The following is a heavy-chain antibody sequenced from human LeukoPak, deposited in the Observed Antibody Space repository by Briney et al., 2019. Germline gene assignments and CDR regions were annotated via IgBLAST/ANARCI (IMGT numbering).Heavy chain of an antibody. CDR2: IYPGDSDT. J-gene: IGHJ5*02. D-gene: IGHD4-11*01. V-gene: IGHV5-51*01. CDR3: ARRSPTEGNWFDP. CDR1: GYIFTSYW. Sequence: GESLQISCEGSGYIFTSYWIGWVRQLPGKGLEWMGIIYPGDSDTRYSPSFQGQVAISADKSISTAYLQWSSLEASDTAMYYCARRSPTEGNWFDPWGQGTLVTVSS.